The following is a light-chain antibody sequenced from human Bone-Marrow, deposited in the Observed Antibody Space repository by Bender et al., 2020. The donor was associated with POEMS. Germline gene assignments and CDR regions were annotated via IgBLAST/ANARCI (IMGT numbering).Light chain of an antibody. V-gene: IGLV2-14*02. CDR3: VAWDASLNGWV. Sequence: QSALTQPASVSGSPGQSITISCAGTGSDVGSYDLVSWYQQHPGKAPKLMIYEVSKRPSGVPDRFSGSKSGTSASLAITGLQSDDEAIYFCVAWDASLNGWVFGGGTKLTVL. J-gene: IGLJ3*02. CDR2: EVS. CDR1: GSDVGSYDL.